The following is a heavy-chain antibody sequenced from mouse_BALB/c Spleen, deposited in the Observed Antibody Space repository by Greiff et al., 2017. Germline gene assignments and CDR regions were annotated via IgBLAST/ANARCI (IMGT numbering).Heavy chain of an antibody. CDR2: ISSGGST. Sequence: DVMLVESGGGLVKPGGSLKLSCAASGFTFSSYAMSWVRQTPEKRLEWVASISSGGSTYYPDSVKGRFTISRDNARNILYLQMSSLRSEDTAMYYCARGRGYDYFDYWGQGTTLTVSS. D-gene: IGHD3-2*02. CDR3: ARGRGYDYFDY. J-gene: IGHJ2*01. V-gene: IGHV5-6-5*01. CDR1: GFTFSSYA.